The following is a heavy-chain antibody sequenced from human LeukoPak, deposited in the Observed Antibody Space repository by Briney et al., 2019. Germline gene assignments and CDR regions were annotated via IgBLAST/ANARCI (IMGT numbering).Heavy chain of an antibody. CDR2: ISGYNGTP. D-gene: IGHD3-10*01. Sequence: GASVKVSCKTSGYTFTSYGISWVRQAPGQGLEWVGWISGYNGTPNLAQKFQGRVTMTRDTSISTAYMELSRLRSDDTAVYYCATQLWFGEFLYWGQGTLVTVSS. V-gene: IGHV1-18*04. CDR3: ATQLWFGEFLY. CDR1: GYTFTSYG. J-gene: IGHJ4*02.